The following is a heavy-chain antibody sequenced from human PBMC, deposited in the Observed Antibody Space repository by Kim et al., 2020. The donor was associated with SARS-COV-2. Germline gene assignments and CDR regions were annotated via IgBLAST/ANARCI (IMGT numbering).Heavy chain of an antibody. V-gene: IGHV4-34*01. CDR3: ARGLKSRPFDY. Sequence: TNSNPSLKSRVTTAGDTAKTQFSLELSSVTAADTAVYYCARGLKSRPFDYWGQGTLVTVSS. J-gene: IGHJ4*02. CDR2: T.